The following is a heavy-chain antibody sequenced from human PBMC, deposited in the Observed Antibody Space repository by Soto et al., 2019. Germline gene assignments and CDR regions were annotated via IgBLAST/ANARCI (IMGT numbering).Heavy chain of an antibody. V-gene: IGHV4-59*01. D-gene: IGHD2-2*03. J-gene: IGHJ4*02. Sequence: SETMSLTCTVSGESISSYSWTCIRQRPGKGLEWIGNIHYDGNTKYSPSLKSRVTMSVDTSKNHFSLKLISVTTADTAVYFCAREGNLGRWIQPLDSWGQGTLVTVSS. CDR3: AREGNLGRWIQPLDS. CDR1: GESISSYS. CDR2: IHYDGNT.